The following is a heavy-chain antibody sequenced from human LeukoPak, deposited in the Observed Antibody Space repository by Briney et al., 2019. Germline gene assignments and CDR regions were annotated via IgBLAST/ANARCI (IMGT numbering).Heavy chain of an antibody. V-gene: IGHV1-2*06. D-gene: IGHD3-10*01. CDR2: INPNSGAT. J-gene: IGHJ4*02. Sequence: ASVKVSCQASGYTFTGYYMHWVRQAPGQGLEWMARINPNSGATHFAQKLQGRVTLTRDTSISTAYMELSRLRSDDTAVYYCARDSGERGSGSYLIAYWGQGTLVTVSS. CDR1: GYTFTGYY. CDR3: ARDSGERGSGSYLIAY.